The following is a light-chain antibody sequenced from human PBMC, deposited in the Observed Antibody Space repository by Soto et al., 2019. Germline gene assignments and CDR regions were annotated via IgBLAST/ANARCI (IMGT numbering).Light chain of an antibody. CDR1: QSIGRF. V-gene: IGKV1-5*01. J-gene: IGKJ1*01. Sequence: DIQLTQSPSLLSASIGDRVTITCRASQSIGRFLAWYQHQPGKAPKLLIYDASTLESGVPSRFSGTGSGTEFTFSIASLQPEDFGTYYCQQCYMGWTFGQGTRWIS. CDR3: QQCYMGWT. CDR2: DAS.